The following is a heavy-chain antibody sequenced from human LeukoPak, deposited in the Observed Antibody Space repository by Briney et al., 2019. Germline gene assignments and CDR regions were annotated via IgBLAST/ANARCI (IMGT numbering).Heavy chain of an antibody. CDR2: ISAYNGNT. CDR3: ARDGAFLDDYGDYRGFDY. J-gene: IGHJ4*02. V-gene: IGHV1-18*01. CDR1: GYTFTSYG. Sequence: ASVKVSCKASGYTFTSYGISWVRQAPGQGLEWMGWISAYNGNTNYAQKLQGRVTMTTDTSTSTAYMELRSLRSDDTAVYYCARDGAFLDDYGDYRGFDYWGQGTLVTVSS. D-gene: IGHD4-17*01.